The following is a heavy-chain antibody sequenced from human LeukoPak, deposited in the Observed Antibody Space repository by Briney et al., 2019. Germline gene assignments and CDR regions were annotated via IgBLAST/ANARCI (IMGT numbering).Heavy chain of an antibody. J-gene: IGHJ2*01. CDR1: GFTFNNYG. CDR2: IRYDGSNK. CDR3: AKLFYWYSDL. Sequence: PGGSLRLSCAASGFTFNNYGMHWVRQAPGKGLEWVAFIRYDGSNKYYADSVKGRFTISRDNSKNTLYLQMHSLRAEDTAVYSFAKLFYWYSDLGARGTLVTVSS. V-gene: IGHV3-30*02.